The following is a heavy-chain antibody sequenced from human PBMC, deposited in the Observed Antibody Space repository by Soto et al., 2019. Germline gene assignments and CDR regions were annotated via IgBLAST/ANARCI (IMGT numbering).Heavy chain of an antibody. V-gene: IGHV3-33*01. CDR1: GFTFSGYG. J-gene: IGHJ6*02. Sequence: QVQLVESGGGVVQPGRSLRLSCAASGFTFSGYGMHWVRQAPGKGLEWVAVIWYDGSNKQYTDSVKGRFTISRDTAKNKLYLQMNSLRAEDTAVYYYARDPSIAAAGGPLKWELNPLYDMDVWGQGTTVTVSS. D-gene: IGHD6-13*01. CDR3: ARDPSIAAAGGPLKWELNPLYDMDV. CDR2: IWYDGSNK.